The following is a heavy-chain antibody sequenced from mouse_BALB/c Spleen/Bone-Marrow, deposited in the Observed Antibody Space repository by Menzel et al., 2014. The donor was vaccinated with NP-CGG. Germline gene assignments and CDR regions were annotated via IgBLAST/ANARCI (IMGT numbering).Heavy chain of an antibody. J-gene: IGHJ3*01. CDR3: ARTYYDYDWFAY. D-gene: IGHD2-4*01. V-gene: IGHV1-69*02. Sequence: QVQLQQSGVEFVKPGASVKLSCKASGYTFTSYWMHWVKQRPGQGLEWIGEIDPSDSYTKYNQNFKGKATLTVDKSSGTAYMQLSSLRSEDSAVYYCARTYYDYDWFAYWGQGTLVTVSA. CDR2: IDPSDSYT. CDR1: GYTFTSYW.